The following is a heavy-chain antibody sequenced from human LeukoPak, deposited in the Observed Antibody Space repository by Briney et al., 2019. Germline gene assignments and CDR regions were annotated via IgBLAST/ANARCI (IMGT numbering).Heavy chain of an antibody. V-gene: IGHV3-48*03. Sequence: LSLTCSVSGGSISSYEMNWVRQAPGKGLEWVSYISSSGSTIYYADSVKGRFTISRDNAKNSLYLQMNSLRAEDTAVYYCASNKRPYISSWYLQFDYWGQGTLVTVSS. CDR2: ISSSGSTI. CDR3: ASNKRPYISSWYLQFDY. CDR1: GGSISSYE. D-gene: IGHD6-13*01. J-gene: IGHJ4*02.